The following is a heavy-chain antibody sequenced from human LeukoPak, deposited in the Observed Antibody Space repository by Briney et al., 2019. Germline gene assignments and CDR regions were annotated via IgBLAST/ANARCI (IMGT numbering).Heavy chain of an antibody. D-gene: IGHD3-9*01. CDR1: GYTFTSYG. J-gene: IGHJ4*02. CDR3: ARGYDTSTGTLDY. V-gene: IGHV1-18*01. Sequence: ASVKVSCKASGYTFTSYGISWVRQAPGQGLEWMGWISAYNGNTNYAQKLQGRVTMTTDTSTSTVYMELSSLKFEDTAVYYCARGYDTSTGTLDYWGQGTLVTVTS. CDR2: ISAYNGNT.